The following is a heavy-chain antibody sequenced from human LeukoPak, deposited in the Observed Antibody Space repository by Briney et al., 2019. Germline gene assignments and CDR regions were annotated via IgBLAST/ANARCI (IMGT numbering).Heavy chain of an antibody. V-gene: IGHV4-34*01. Sequence: PSETLSLTCAVYGGSFSGYYWSWIRQPPGKGLEWIGEINHSGSTNYNPSLKSRVTISVDTSKNQFSLKLSSVTAADTAVYYCARNGIAAAGRPDWFDPWGQGTLVTVSS. CDR2: INHSGST. CDR1: GGSFSGYY. CDR3: ARNGIAAAGRPDWFDP. D-gene: IGHD6-13*01. J-gene: IGHJ5*02.